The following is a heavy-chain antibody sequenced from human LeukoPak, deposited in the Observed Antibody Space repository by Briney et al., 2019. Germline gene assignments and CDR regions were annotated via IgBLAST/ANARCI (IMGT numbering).Heavy chain of an antibody. CDR3: ARIEWERLGRAFDI. CDR2: IYSAGAT. V-gene: IGHV3-53*01. D-gene: IGHD1-26*01. J-gene: IGHJ3*02. Sequence: GGSMTLSCAASVFTVSDNYMTWVRHAPWKGLEWVLSIYSAGATHYAASVKGRFTISRDNSKNTLYLQMNSLRAEDMAVYYCARIEWERLGRAFDIWGQGTMVTVSS. CDR1: VFTVSDNY.